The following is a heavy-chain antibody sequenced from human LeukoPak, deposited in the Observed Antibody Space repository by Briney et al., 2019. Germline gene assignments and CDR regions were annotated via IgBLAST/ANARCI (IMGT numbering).Heavy chain of an antibody. CDR2: INAGNGNT. D-gene: IGHD3-10*01. V-gene: IGHV1-3*01. CDR3: ARGNMVRGVIITGFDY. Sequence: GASVKVSCKASGYTFTSYAMHWVRQAPGQRLEWMGWINAGNGNTKYSQKFQGRVTITRDTSASTAYMELSSLRSEDTAVYYCARGNMVRGVIITGFDYWGQGTLVTVSS. J-gene: IGHJ4*02. CDR1: GYTFTSYA.